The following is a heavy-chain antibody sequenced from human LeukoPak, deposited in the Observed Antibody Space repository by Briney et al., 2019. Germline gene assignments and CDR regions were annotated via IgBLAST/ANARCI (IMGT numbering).Heavy chain of an antibody. D-gene: IGHD3-10*01. CDR1: GVSISSYY. CDR2: ISYSGGT. J-gene: IGHJ4*01. V-gene: IGHV4-59*01. CDR3: VRGERLGGDY. Sequence: SETLSLTCSVSGVSISSYYWSWIRQSPGKGLEWIGYISYSGGTNYNPSLKSRLTISLDTSKNHFSLQLSSVTAADTALYYCVRGERLGGDYWGHGTLVTVS.